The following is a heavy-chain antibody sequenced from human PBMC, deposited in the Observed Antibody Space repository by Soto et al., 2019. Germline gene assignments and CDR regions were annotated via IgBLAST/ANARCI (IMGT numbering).Heavy chain of an antibody. J-gene: IGHJ4*02. D-gene: IGHD2-15*01. CDR2: ISGSGGST. CDR1: GFTFSSYA. Sequence: PGGSLRLSCAASGFTFSSYAMSWVRQAPGKRLEWVSAISGSGGSTYYADSVKGRFTISRDNSKNTLYLQMNSLRAEDTAVYYCAKQGCSGGSCYHDYWGQGTLVTVSS. V-gene: IGHV3-23*01. CDR3: AKQGCSGGSCYHDY.